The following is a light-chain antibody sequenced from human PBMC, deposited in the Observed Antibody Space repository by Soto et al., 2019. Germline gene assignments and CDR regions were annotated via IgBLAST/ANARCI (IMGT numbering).Light chain of an antibody. CDR2: EGS. CDR3: CSDAGSSTFV. CDR1: SSDVGSYNL. J-gene: IGLJ1*01. V-gene: IGLV2-23*03. Sequence: QSVLTQPASVSGSPGQSITISCTGTSSDVGSYNLVSWYQQHPGKAPKLMIYEGSKRPSGVSNRFSGSKSGNTASLTISGLQDEDEADYYCCSDAGSSTFVFGTGTKLTVL.